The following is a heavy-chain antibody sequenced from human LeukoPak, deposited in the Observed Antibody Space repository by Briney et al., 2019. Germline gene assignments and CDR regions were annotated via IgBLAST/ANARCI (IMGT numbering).Heavy chain of an antibody. J-gene: IGHJ4*02. Sequence: GGSLRLSCAASGFTFSSYEMNCVRQAPGKGLEWVSYISSSGSTISYADSVKGRFTISRDNTKNSLYLHMNSLRAEDTAVYYCARVDYISSSGFDYWGQGTLVTVSS. CDR3: ARVDYISSSGFDY. CDR2: ISSSGSTI. D-gene: IGHD6-6*01. V-gene: IGHV3-48*03. CDR1: GFTFSSYE.